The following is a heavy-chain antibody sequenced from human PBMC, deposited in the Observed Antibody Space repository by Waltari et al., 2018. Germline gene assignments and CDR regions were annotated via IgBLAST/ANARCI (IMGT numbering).Heavy chain of an antibody. Sequence: EVQLVESGGGLVKPGGSLRLSCAASGFTFSSYSMNWVRQAPGKGLEWVASISSSSSYIYYADSVKGRFTISRDNAKNSLYLQMISLRAEDTAVYYCARDIGGYSGYDLDYWGQGTLVTVSS. CDR3: ARDIGGYSGYDLDY. CDR2: ISSSSSYI. J-gene: IGHJ4*02. CDR1: GFTFSSYS. V-gene: IGHV3-21*01. D-gene: IGHD5-12*01.